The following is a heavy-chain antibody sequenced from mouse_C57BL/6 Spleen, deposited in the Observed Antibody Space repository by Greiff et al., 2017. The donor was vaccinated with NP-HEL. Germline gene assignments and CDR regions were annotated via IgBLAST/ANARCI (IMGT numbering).Heavy chain of an antibody. CDR3: ARSFLGNYYGSIDYAMDY. D-gene: IGHD1-1*01. J-gene: IGHJ4*01. CDR2: ISRGSSTT. V-gene: IGHV5-17*01. Sequence: EVQRVESGGGLVKPGGSLKLSCAASGFTFSDYGMHWVRQAPEKGLEWVAYISRGSSTTYYADKVKGRFTISRDNAKNTLFLQMTSLRSEDTAMYYCARSFLGNYYGSIDYAMDYWGQGTSVTVSS. CDR1: GFTFSDYG.